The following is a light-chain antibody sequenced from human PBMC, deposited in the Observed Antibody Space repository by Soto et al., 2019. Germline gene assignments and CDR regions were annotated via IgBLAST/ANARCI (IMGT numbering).Light chain of an antibody. CDR1: QDINKY. CDR2: KAS. CDR3: QQYNSYSKT. Sequence: DIQMTQSPSSLSASVGDRVTITCQASQDINKYLNWYQQKPGKAPKLLIYKASTLKSGVPSRFSGSGSGTEFTLTISSLQPDDFATYYCQQYNSYSKTFGQGTKVDI. J-gene: IGKJ1*01. V-gene: IGKV1-5*03.